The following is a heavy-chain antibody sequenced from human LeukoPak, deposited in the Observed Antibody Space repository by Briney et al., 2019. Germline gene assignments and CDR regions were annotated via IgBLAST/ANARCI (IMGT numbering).Heavy chain of an antibody. J-gene: IGHJ4*02. CDR2: IIPIFGTA. D-gene: IGHD4-11*01. CDR3: AREGADYSNSYYFDY. CDR1: GYTFTSYA. Sequence: SVKVSCKASGYTFTSYAISWVRQAPGQGLEWMGGIIPIFGTANYAQKFQGRVTITADESTSTAYMELSSLRSEDTAVYYCAREGADYSNSYYFDYWGQGTLVTVSS. V-gene: IGHV1-69*13.